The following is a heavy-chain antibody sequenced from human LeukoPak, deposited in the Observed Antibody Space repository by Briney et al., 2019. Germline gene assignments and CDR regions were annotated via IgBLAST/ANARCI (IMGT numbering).Heavy chain of an antibody. CDR3: ARDSSNWTPLDC. CDR1: GFTFSSYG. D-gene: IGHD1-1*01. J-gene: IGHJ4*02. V-gene: IGHV3-33*01. Sequence: GGSLRLSCAASGFTFSSYGMHWVRQAPGKGLEWVAVIWYDGSNKYYVDSVKGRFTISRDNSKNTLYLQMNSLRAEDTAVYYCARDSSNWTPLDCWGQGTLVTVSS. CDR2: IWYDGSNK.